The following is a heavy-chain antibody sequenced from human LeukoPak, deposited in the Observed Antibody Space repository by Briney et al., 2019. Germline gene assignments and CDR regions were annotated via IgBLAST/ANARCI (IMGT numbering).Heavy chain of an antibody. CDR2: IKKDGSEK. Sequence: GGSLRLSCAASGLTFSNYAMSWVRQVPGKGLEWVASIKKDGSEKYYVDSVKGRFTMSRDNAKDSLYLEINSLRVEDTAVYYCARGSNWAFDYWGQGTLVTASS. J-gene: IGHJ4*02. D-gene: IGHD7-27*01. CDR1: GLTFSNYA. CDR3: ARGSNWAFDY. V-gene: IGHV3-7*04.